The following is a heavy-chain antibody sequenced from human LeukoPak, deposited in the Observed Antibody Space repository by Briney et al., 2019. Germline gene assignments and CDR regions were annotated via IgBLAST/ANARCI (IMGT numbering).Heavy chain of an antibody. V-gene: IGHV1-69*05. Sequence: ASVTVSCKASGGTFSSYAISWVRQAHGEGGEWGGGIIPIFGTPNYAQKFQGRVTITTDESTSTAYMELSSLRSEDTAVYYCARNKLNYDSENYFDSGGQGTLATVSS. CDR2: IIPIFGTP. CDR3: ARNKLNYDSENYFDS. J-gene: IGHJ4*02. CDR1: GGTFSSYA. D-gene: IGHD3-22*01.